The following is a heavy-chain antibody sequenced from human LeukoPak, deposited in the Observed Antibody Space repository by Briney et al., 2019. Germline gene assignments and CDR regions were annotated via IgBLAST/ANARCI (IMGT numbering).Heavy chain of an antibody. CDR1: GFTFSSYW. V-gene: IGHV3-74*01. CDR2: ISSDGSKT. D-gene: IGHD5-18*01. J-gene: IGHJ6*03. CDR3: ARTTEGGYIGYFYYYYMDV. Sequence: GGSLRLSCTASGFTFSSYWMHWVRQAPGKGLVWVSRISSDGSKTNYADSVKGRFTISRDNAKNTLYLQMNSLRGEDTAVYYCARTTEGGYIGYFYYYYMDVWGKGTTVTISS.